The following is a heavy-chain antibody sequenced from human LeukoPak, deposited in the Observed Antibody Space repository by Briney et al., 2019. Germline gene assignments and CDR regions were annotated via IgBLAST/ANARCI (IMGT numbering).Heavy chain of an antibody. CDR2: IYYRGST. D-gene: IGHD3-22*01. CDR3: ARLSGYSSGHYYSDY. Sequence: SETLSLTCTVSGGSISSDYWSWIRQPPGKGLEWIGYIYYRGSTNYNPSLKSRVTISVDTSKNQFSLKLSSVTAADTAVYYCARLSGYSSGHYYSDYWGQGTLVTVSS. J-gene: IGHJ4*02. CDR1: GGSISSDY. V-gene: IGHV4-59*01.